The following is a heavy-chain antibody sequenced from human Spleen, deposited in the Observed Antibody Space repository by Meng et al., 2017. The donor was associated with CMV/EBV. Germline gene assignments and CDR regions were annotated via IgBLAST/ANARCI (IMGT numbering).Heavy chain of an antibody. CDR1: GYTFTNFG. V-gene: IGHV1-18*01. CDR3: ARDSPSNWNPYDY. Sequence: CKTSGYTFTNFGIAWVRQAPGQGLEWMGWISAYNGNTNYAQKLQGRVTMTTDTSASTVYLELRSLKSDDTAVYYCARDSPSNWNPYDYWGQGTLVTVSS. J-gene: IGHJ4*02. CDR2: ISAYNGNT. D-gene: IGHD1-20*01.